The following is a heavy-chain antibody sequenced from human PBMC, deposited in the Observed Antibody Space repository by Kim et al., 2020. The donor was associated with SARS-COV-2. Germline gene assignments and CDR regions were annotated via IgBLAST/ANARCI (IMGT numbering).Heavy chain of an antibody. CDR3: VKDSTTVTTNFQH. V-gene: IGHV3-64D*09. CDR2: ISSNGGST. CDR1: GFTFSSYA. D-gene: IGHD4-17*01. Sequence: GGSLRLSCSASGFTFSSYAMHWVRQAPGKGLEYVSAISSNGGSTYYADSVKGRFTISRDNSKNTLYLQMSSLRAEETAVYYCVKDSTTVTTNFQHWGQGTLVTVSP. J-gene: IGHJ1*01.